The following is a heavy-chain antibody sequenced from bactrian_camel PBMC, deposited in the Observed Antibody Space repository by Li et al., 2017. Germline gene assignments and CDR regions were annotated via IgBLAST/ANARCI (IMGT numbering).Heavy chain of an antibody. CDR1: GFTFSDYY. V-gene: IGHV3-2*01. Sequence: VQLVESGGGSVEAGGSLRLSCVASGFTFSDYYMTWVRQAPGKGLEWVSSIYSDGSSNTYYAESVKGRFTISRDNAKDTLYLQMNSLKIEDTAVYYCALGSSRQAAMTARGKGTQVTVS. CDR2: IYSDGSSNT. J-gene: IGHJ4*01. D-gene: IGHD3*01.